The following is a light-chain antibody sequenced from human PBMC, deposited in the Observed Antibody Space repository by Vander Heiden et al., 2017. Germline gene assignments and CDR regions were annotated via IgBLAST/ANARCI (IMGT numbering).Light chain of an antibody. CDR3: QKYNSAPL. Sequence: DIQMTQSPSSLPASVGDRVPITCRASQGTSNYLAWYQQKPGKVPKLLIYAASTLQSGVPSRFSGSGSGTDFTLNISRLQPEDVATYYCQKYNSAPLFGPGTKVDIK. CDR2: AAS. CDR1: QGTSNY. J-gene: IGKJ3*01. V-gene: IGKV1-27*01.